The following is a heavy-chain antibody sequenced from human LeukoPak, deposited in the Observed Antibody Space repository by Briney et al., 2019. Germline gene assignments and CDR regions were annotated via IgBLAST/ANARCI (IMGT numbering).Heavy chain of an antibody. V-gene: IGHV3-15*07. J-gene: IGHJ1*01. CDR3: IRYGYNLAEYYQH. D-gene: IGHD5-24*01. CDR1: GFIFSNAW. CDR2: IKSKTDGGTT. Sequence: GGSLRLSCAASGFIFSNAWMNWVRQAPGKGLEWVGHIKSKTDGGTTDYAAPVKGRFTISRDDSKNTLYLQMNSLKTEDTAVYYCIRYGYNLAEYYQHWGRGTLVTVSS.